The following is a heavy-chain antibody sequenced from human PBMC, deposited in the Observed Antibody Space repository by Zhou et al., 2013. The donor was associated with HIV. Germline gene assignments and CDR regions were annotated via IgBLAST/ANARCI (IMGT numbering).Heavy chain of an antibody. D-gene: IGHD6-25*01. CDR3: ARALSATWIGGGFFYMDV. J-gene: IGHJ6*03. CDR2: INPNSGGT. CDR1: GYTFTAYY. Sequence: QVQLLQSGAEVKEPGASVKVSCKASGYTFTAYYMHWVRQAPGQGLEWMGWINPNSGGTNYAQKLQGRVSVTTDTSTNTAYMELRSLRFDDTAVYYCARALSATWIGGGFFYMDVWGKGTTVTVS. V-gene: IGHV1-2*02.